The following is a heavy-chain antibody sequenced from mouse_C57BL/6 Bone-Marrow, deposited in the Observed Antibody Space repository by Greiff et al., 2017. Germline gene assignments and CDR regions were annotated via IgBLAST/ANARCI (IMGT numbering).Heavy chain of an antibody. CDR3: ARLRYYGSHDY. V-gene: IGHV1-69*01. Sequence: QVQLQQPGAELVMPGASVKLSCKASGYTFTSYWMHWVKQRPGQGLEWIGEIDPSDSYTNYTHKFKGKSTLTVDKSSSTAYMQLSSLTSEDSAVYYCARLRYYGSHDYWGQGTTLTVSS. J-gene: IGHJ2*01. CDR2: IDPSDSYT. CDR1: GYTFTSYW. D-gene: IGHD1-1*01.